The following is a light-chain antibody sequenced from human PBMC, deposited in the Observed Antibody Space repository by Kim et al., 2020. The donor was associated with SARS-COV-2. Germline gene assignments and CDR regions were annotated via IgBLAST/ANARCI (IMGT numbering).Light chain of an antibody. CDR2: AAS. V-gene: IGKV1-8*01. J-gene: IGKJ4*01. CDR1: QAISNY. CDR3: QQYYSYPLT. Sequence: ASTGDTVTITCRASQAISNYVAWYQQKSGEVPTVLISAASALQSGVPSRFSGSGSGTDFTLTISRLQLEDLATYYCQQYYSYPLTFGGGTKVDIK.